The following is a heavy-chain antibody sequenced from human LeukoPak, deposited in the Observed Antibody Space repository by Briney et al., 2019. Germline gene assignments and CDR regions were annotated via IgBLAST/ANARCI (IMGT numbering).Heavy chain of an antibody. Sequence: SVKVPCKASGGTFSSYAISWVRQAPGQGLEWMGGIIPIFGTANYAQKFQGRVTITADESTSTAYMELSSLRSEDTAVYYCARDQSGGSCPHNCGMDVWGQGTTVTVSS. CDR1: GGTFSSYA. CDR2: IIPIFGTA. CDR3: ARDQSGGSCPHNCGMDV. D-gene: IGHD2-15*01. J-gene: IGHJ6*02. V-gene: IGHV1-69*13.